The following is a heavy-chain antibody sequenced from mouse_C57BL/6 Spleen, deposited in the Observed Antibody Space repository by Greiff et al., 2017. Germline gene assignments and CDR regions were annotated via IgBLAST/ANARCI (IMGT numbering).Heavy chain of an antibody. Sequence: VQLQQSGPELVKPGASVKIPCKASGYTFTDYNMDWVKQSHGKSLEWIGDINPNNGGTIYNQKFKGKATLTVDKSSSTAYMELRSLTSEDTAVYYCARDGGYGSSYWYFDVWGTGTTVTVSS. CDR1: GYTFTDYN. CDR3: ARDGGYGSSYWYFDV. V-gene: IGHV1-18*01. J-gene: IGHJ1*03. CDR2: INPNNGGT. D-gene: IGHD1-1*01.